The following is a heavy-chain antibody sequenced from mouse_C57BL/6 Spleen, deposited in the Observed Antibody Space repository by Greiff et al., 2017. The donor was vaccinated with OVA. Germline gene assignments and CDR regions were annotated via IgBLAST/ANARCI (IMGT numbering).Heavy chain of an antibody. CDR2: IDPSDSYT. CDR3: ARNNDFDY. CDR1: GYTFTSYW. Sequence: QVQLKQPGAELVKPGASVKLSCKASGYTFTSYWMQWVKQRPGQGLEWIGEIDPSDSYTNYNQKFKGKATLTVDTSSSTAYMQLSSLTSEDSAVYYCARNNDFDYWGQGTTLTVSS. J-gene: IGHJ2*01. V-gene: IGHV1-50*01.